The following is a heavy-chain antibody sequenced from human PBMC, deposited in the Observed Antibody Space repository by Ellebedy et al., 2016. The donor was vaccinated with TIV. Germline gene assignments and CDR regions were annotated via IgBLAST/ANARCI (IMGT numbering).Heavy chain of an antibody. CDR3: ARDTRVGSSSYSRFDP. J-gene: IGHJ5*02. CDR1: GHTFTAYY. V-gene: IGHV1-69*10. Sequence: AASVKVSCKASGHTFTAYYMHWVRQAPGQGPEWMGGIIPIVGVANYAHQFQGRVMITADTSTSTAYMELSSLRSEDTAVYYCARDTRVGSSSYSRFDPWGQGTQVTVSS. CDR2: IIPIVGVA. D-gene: IGHD2-2*01.